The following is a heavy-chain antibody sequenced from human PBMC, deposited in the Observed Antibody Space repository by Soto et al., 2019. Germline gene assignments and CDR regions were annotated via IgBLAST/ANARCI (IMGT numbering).Heavy chain of an antibody. CDR3: AREGDLFDY. J-gene: IGHJ4*02. Sequence: QVQLVESGGGVVQPGRSLRLSCAASGFTFSSYGMHWVRQAPGKGLEWVAVIWYDGSNKYYADSVKGRFTISRDNSKNTLYLQMNILRAEDTAVYYCAREGDLFDYWGQGTLVTVSS. V-gene: IGHV3-33*01. CDR2: IWYDGSNK. CDR1: GFTFSSYG.